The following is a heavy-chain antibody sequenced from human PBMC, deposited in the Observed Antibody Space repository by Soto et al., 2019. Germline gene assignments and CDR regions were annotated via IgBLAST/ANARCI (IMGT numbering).Heavy chain of an antibody. CDR3: ARVRGYYYGSGSYGNYYYGMDV. V-gene: IGHV3-33*01. D-gene: IGHD3-10*01. CDR1: GFTFSSYG. J-gene: IGHJ6*01. Sequence: QVQLVESGGGVVQPGRSLRLSCAASGFTFSSYGMHWVRQAPGKGLEWVAVIWYDGSNKYYADSVKGRFTISRDNSKNTLYLQMNSLRAEDTAVYYCARVRGYYYGSGSYGNYYYGMDVW. CDR2: IWYDGSNK.